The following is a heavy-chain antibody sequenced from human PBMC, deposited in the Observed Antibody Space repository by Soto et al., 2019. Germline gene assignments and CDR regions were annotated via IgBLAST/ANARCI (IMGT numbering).Heavy chain of an antibody. D-gene: IGHD6-25*01. CDR2: FYYSGST. Sequence: PSETLSLTCTVSGASLSSGSYYWSWIRQPPGKGLEWIGYFYYSGSTYYNPSLKSRVTISVDTSKNQFSLKLSSVTAADTAVYYCARGSSPGSSVDYWGQGTLVTVSS. V-gene: IGHV4-31*02. CDR3: ARGSSPGSSVDY. CDR1: GASLSSGSYY. J-gene: IGHJ4*02.